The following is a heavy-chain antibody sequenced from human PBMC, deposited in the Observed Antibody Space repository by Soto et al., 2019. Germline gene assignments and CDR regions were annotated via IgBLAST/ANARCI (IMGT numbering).Heavy chain of an antibody. CDR2: IYYSGST. V-gene: IGHV4-59*01. CDR3: ARFRVSQAAPGYYYYYGMDV. J-gene: IGHJ6*02. D-gene: IGHD6-25*01. CDR1: GGSISSYY. Sequence: SETLSLTCTVSGGSISSYYWSWIRQPPGKGQEWIGYIYYSGSTNYNPSLKSRVTISVDTSKNQFSLKLSSVTAADTAVYYCARFRVSQAAPGYYYYYGMDVWGQGTTVTVSS.